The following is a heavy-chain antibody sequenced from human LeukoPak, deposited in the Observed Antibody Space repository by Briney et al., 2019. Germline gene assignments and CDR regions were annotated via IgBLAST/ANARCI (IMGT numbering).Heavy chain of an antibody. V-gene: IGHV1-69*05. D-gene: IGHD3-22*01. Sequence: GASVKLSCKASGGTFSSYAISWVRQAPGQGLEWMGGIIPIFGTANYAQKFQGRVTITTDESTSTAYMELSSLRSEDTAVYYCARGLPTYYYDSSGDWGQGTLVTVSS. J-gene: IGHJ4*02. CDR3: ARGLPTYYYDSSGD. CDR2: IIPIFGTA. CDR1: GGTFSSYA.